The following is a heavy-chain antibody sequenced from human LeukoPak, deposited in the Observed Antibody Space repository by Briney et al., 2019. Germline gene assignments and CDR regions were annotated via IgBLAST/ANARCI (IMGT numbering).Heavy chain of an antibody. V-gene: IGHV5-51*01. CDR1: GYSFTSYW. J-gene: IGHJ4*02. CDR2: IYPGDSDT. CDR3: AREYCSSTSCYDGNYFDY. D-gene: IGHD2-2*01. Sequence: GESLKISCKGSGYSFTSYWIGWVRKMPGKGLEWMGIIYPGDSDTRYSPSFQGQVTISADKFISTAYLQWSSLKASDTAMYYCAREYCSSTSCYDGNYFDYWGQGTLVTVSS.